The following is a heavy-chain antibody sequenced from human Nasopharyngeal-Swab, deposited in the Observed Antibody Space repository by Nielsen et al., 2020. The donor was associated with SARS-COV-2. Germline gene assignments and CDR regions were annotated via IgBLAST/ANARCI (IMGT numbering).Heavy chain of an antibody. J-gene: IGHJ4*02. Sequence: GESLKISCATSGFVFSSVWMSWVRQAPGKGLEWVGRIKRKADGGTVEYATAVRGRFSISRDDSRNTLLLQMDRLKTEDTAVYYCTTLHRTGWFWGQGTLVTVSS. CDR1: GFVFSSVW. CDR3: TTLHRTGWF. D-gene: IGHD6-19*01. CDR2: IKRKADGGTV. V-gene: IGHV3-15*01.